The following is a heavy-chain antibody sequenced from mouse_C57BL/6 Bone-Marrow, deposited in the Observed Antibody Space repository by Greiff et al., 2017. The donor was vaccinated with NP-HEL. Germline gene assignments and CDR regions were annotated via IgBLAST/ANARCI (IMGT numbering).Heavy chain of an antibody. Sequence: EVQVVESGGGLVQPGGSLKLSCAASGLTFSDYYMYWVRQTPEKRLEWVAYISNGGGSTYYPDTVKGRFTISRDNAKNTLYLQMSRLKSEDTAMYYCARHYYGSSGAYWGQGTLVTVSA. CDR2: ISNGGGST. J-gene: IGHJ3*01. CDR1: GLTFSDYY. V-gene: IGHV5-12*01. CDR3: ARHYYGSSGAY. D-gene: IGHD1-1*01.